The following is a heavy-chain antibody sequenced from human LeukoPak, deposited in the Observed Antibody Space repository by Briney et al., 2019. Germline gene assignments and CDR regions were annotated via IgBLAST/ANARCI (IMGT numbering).Heavy chain of an antibody. CDR3: ARERVVAATPGYYYYGMDV. CDR1: GFTFSGYS. V-gene: IGHV3-21*01. J-gene: IGHJ6*02. Sequence: GGSLRLSCAASGFTFSGYSINWVRQAPGKGLEWVSSISSSSSYIYYADSVKGRFTISRDNAKNSLYLQMNSLRAEDTAVYYCARERVVAATPGYYYYGMDVWGQGTTVTVSS. CDR2: ISSSSSYI. D-gene: IGHD2-15*01.